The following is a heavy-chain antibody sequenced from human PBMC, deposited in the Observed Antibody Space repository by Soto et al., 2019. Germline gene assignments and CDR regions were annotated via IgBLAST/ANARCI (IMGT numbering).Heavy chain of an antibody. CDR2: IIPIFGTA. Sequence: SVKVSCKASGGTFSSYAISWVRQAPGQGLEWMGGIIPIFGTANYAQKFQGRVTITSDESTSTAYMELSILRSEDTAVCYCARSGSRYDSSGYMNSVDYWGQGTLVTVSS. CDR1: GGTFSSYA. D-gene: IGHD3-22*01. CDR3: ARSGSRYDSSGYMNSVDY. V-gene: IGHV1-69*13. J-gene: IGHJ4*02.